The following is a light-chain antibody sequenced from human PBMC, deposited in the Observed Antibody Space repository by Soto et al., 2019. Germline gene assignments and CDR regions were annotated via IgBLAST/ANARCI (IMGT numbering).Light chain of an antibody. CDR2: EVS. Sequence: QAARRQPASVCGSPGPSITISCTGTSNDVGGYNYVSWYQQHLGKAPKLMIYEVSNRPSGISNRFSGSKSGNTASLTISGLQAEEEADYYCSSYTTSINYVFGTGTKVTVL. V-gene: IGLV2-14*01. CDR3: SSYTTSINYV. J-gene: IGLJ1*01. CDR1: SNDVGGYNY.